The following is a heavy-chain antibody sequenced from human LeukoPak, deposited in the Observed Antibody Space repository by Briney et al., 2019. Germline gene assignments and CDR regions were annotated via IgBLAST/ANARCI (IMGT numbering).Heavy chain of an antibody. Sequence: GGSLRLSCAASGFTFSSYSMSWVRQDPGKGLEWVSGISGSGGSTYYVDSVKGRFTISRDNSKNTLYLQMNSLRADDTAVYYCAKGLAAPEPNWFDPWGQGTLVTVSS. V-gene: IGHV3-23*01. CDR2: ISGSGGST. J-gene: IGHJ5*02. CDR3: AKGLAAPEPNWFDP. D-gene: IGHD6-13*01. CDR1: GFTFSSYS.